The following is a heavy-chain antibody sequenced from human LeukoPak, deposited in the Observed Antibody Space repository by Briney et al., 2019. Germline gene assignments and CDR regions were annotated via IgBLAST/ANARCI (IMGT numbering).Heavy chain of an antibody. V-gene: IGHV3-11*06. CDR2: ISSSSSYT. CDR3: AREAGYCSSTSCYEATLDY. Sequence: PGGSLSLSCAASGFTFSDYYMSWIRQAPGKGLEWVSYISSSSSYTNYADSVKGRFTISRDNAKNSLYLQMNSLRAEDTAVYYCAREAGYCSSTSCYEATLDYWGQGTLVTVSS. J-gene: IGHJ4*02. CDR1: GFTFSDYY. D-gene: IGHD2-2*01.